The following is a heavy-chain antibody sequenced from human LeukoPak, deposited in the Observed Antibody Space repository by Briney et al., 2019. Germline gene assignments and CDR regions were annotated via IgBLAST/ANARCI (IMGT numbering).Heavy chain of an antibody. D-gene: IGHD4-17*01. Sequence: SETLSLTCTVSGGSLSSGGYYWSWLRQHPGRGLEWIGYIYYSGSTYYNPSLKSRVTISVDTSKNQFSLKLSSVTGADTAVYYCARDGIDGDYDWGQGTLVTVSS. CDR1: GGSLSSGGYY. CDR3: ARDGIDGDYD. V-gene: IGHV4-31*03. J-gene: IGHJ4*02. CDR2: IYYSGST.